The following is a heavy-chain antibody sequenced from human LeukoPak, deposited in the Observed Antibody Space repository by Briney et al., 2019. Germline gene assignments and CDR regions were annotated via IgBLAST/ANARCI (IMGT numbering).Heavy chain of an antibody. J-gene: IGHJ4*02. CDR3: ATATTPTISRHYFDC. CDR2: ISGSGATT. D-gene: IGHD5-24*01. CDR1: GVTFTSDG. Sequence: PGGSLRLSSAASGVTFTSDGMSCVPDAPGEGLEWGSGISGSGATTYYADSVKGRFTVSRDNSRNTLYLQMNSLRAEDTAVYYCATATTPTISRHYFDCWGQGTLVTVSS. V-gene: IGHV3-23*01.